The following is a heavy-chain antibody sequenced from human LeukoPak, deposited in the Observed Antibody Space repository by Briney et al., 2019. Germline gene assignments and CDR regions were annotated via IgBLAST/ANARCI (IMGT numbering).Heavy chain of an antibody. J-gene: IGHJ4*02. CDR3: ARHYPPGYSRRGGVDY. D-gene: IGHD6-13*01. V-gene: IGHV4-34*01. Sequence: SETLSLTCAVYGGSFSGYYWSWIRQPPGKGLEWIGEINHSGSTNYNPSLKSRVTISVDTSKNQFSLKLSSVTAAGTAVYYCARHYPPGYSRRGGVDYWGQGTLVTVSS. CDR1: GGSFSGYY. CDR2: INHSGST.